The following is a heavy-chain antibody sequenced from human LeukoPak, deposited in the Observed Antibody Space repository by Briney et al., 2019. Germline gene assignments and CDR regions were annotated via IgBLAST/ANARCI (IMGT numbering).Heavy chain of an antibody. Sequence: ASVKVSCKASGYTFTSYYMHWVRQAPGQGLEWMGIINPSGGSTSYAQEFQGRVTMTRDTSTSTVYMELSSLRSEDTAVYYCARDRVTETFDYWGQGTLVTVSS. CDR2: INPSGGST. J-gene: IGHJ4*02. CDR3: ARDRVTETFDY. V-gene: IGHV1-46*01. CDR1: GYTFTSYY. D-gene: IGHD1-14*01.